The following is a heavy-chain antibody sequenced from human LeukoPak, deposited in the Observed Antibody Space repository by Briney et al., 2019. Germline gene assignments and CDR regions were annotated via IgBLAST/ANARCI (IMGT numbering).Heavy chain of an antibody. CDR2: VYYSGRT. Sequence: SETLSLTCTVSGDSISRGRNYWAWIRQSPLGLEWIASVYYSGRTDYNPSLQSRVSVSVDRSNNQVSLKLYSVTAADTAMYYCARHLSGSAMAHYFDFWGQGTAVTVSS. V-gene: IGHV4-39*01. J-gene: IGHJ4*02. D-gene: IGHD2-2*01. CDR3: ARHLSGSAMAHYFDF. CDR1: GDSISRGRNY.